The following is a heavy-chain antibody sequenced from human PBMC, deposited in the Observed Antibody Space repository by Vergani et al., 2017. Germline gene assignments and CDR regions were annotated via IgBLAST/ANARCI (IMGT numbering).Heavy chain of an antibody. J-gene: IGHJ6*03. Sequence: EVQLVESGGGLVQPGRSLRLSCAASGVTFDDYAMHWVRQAPGKGLEWVSGISWNSGSVAYADSVKGRFTISRDNAKNSLYLQMNSLRAEDTALYYCAKAPYGNYYYYYMDVWGKGTTVTVSS. CDR3: AKAPYGNYYYYYMDV. CDR1: GVTFDDYA. D-gene: IGHD2-8*01. V-gene: IGHV3-9*01. CDR2: ISWNSGSV.